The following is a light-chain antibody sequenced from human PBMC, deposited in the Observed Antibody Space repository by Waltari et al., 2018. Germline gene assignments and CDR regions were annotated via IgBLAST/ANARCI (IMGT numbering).Light chain of an antibody. CDR2: GVN. CDR1: GSNIWAGYH. J-gene: IGLJ2*01. Sequence: QSVLTQPPSVSGAPGQRVTISCTGGGSNIWAGYHVPWYRQLPGKAPELLIYGVNNRPSGVPDRFFGSLSGTSASLAITGLQAEDEADYYCQSYDTSLSVVFGGGTKLTV. CDR3: QSYDTSLSVV. V-gene: IGLV1-40*01.